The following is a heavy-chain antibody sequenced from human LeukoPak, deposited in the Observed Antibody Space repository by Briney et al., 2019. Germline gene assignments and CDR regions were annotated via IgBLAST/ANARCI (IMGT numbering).Heavy chain of an antibody. CDR1: GHSIINSYY. CDR3: ASNQWPSWYFDL. Sequence: SETLSLTCSVSGHSIINSYYWGWIRQPPGQGLAWIGSIYYSGSTFDNPSLKSRVTISMDKSRNQFSLKLTSVTAADTAVYYCASNQWPSWYFDLWGRGTLVTVSA. V-gene: IGHV4-38-2*01. D-gene: IGHD6-19*01. CDR2: IYYSGST. J-gene: IGHJ2*01.